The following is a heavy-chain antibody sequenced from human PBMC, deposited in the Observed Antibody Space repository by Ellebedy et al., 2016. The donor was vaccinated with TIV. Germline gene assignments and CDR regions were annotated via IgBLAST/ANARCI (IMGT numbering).Heavy chain of an antibody. J-gene: IGHJ4*02. CDR2: ISRDGDIR. CDR3: GTDEGGSYDS. D-gene: IGHD1-26*01. CDR1: GLTFTYTW. Sequence: GESLKISCATSGLTFTYTWMHWIRQAPGKGLEWVSRISRDGDIRGYAEFAKGRFTVSRDNTKNTLYLQMSGLRADDSAVYYCGTDEGGSYDSWGQGTRVSVSS. V-gene: IGHV3-74*01.